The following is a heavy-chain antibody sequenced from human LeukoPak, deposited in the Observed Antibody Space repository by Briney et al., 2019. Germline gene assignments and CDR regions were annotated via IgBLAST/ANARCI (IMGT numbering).Heavy chain of an antibody. CDR3: ARAGYYDSSGYVVDY. CDR1: GFTFSSYA. J-gene: IGHJ4*02. D-gene: IGHD3-22*01. Sequence: GGSLRLSCAASGFTFSSYAMHWVRQAPGKGPEWVAVISYDGSNKYYADSVKGRFTISRDNAKNSLYLQMNSLRAEDTAVYYCARAGYYDSSGYVVDYWGQGTLVTVSS. V-gene: IGHV3-30-3*01. CDR2: ISYDGSNK.